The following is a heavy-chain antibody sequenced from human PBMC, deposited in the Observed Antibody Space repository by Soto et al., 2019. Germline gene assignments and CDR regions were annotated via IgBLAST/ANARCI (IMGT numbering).Heavy chain of an antibody. Sequence: PGGSLRLSCAASGFTFSSYAMSWVRQAPGKGLVWVSRIRVDGSTINYADFVDGRFTISRDNAKNTVYLQMNGLRAEDTAVYYCARGGLFAYFLDYWGQGTPVTVSS. CDR2: IRVDGSTI. D-gene: IGHD2-8*01. CDR1: GFTFSSYA. CDR3: ARGGLFAYFLDY. J-gene: IGHJ4*02. V-gene: IGHV3-23*01.